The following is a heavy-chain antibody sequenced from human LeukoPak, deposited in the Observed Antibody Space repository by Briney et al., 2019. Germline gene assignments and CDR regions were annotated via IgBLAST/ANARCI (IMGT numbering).Heavy chain of an antibody. CDR2: ISYDGSNK. V-gene: IGHV3-30*03. J-gene: IGHJ6*02. CDR1: GFTFSSYG. CDR3: ARAIGSYYYYYYGMDV. D-gene: IGHD1-26*01. Sequence: PGGSLRLSCAASGFTFSSYGMYWVRQAPGKGLEWVAVISYDGSNKYYADSVKGRFTISRDNSKNTLYLQMNSLRAEDTAVYYCARAIGSYYYYYYGMDVWGQGTTVTVSS.